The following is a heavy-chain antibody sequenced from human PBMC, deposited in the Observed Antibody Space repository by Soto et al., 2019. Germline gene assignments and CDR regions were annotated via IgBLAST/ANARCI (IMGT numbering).Heavy chain of an antibody. CDR1: GFTFSSYA. CDR3: AKDIRAPYYYGSGSYITLDY. J-gene: IGHJ4*02. CDR2: ISGSGGST. V-gene: IGHV3-23*01. D-gene: IGHD3-10*01. Sequence: EVQLLESGGGLVQPGGSLRLSCAASGFTFSSYAMSWVRQAPGKGLEWVSAISGSGGSTYYADSVKGRFTISRDNSKNTLYLQMNSLRAEDTAVYYCAKDIRAPYYYGSGSYITLDYWGQGTLVTVSS.